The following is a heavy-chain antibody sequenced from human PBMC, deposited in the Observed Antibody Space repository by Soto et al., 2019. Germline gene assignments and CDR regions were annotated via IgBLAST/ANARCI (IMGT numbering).Heavy chain of an antibody. CDR1: GGSISSYY. CDR3: ARGGGDYGVVYYYYYMDV. D-gene: IGHD4-17*01. CDR2: IYYSGST. Sequence: SETLSLTCTVSGGSISSYYWSWIRQPPGKGLEWIGYIYYSGSTNYNPSLKSRVTISVDTSKNQFSLKLSSVTAADTAVYYCARGGGDYGVVYYYYYMDVWGKGTTVTVSS. J-gene: IGHJ6*03. V-gene: IGHV4-59*01.